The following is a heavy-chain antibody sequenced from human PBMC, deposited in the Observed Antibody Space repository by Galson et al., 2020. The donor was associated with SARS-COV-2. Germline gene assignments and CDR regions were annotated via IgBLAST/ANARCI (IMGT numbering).Heavy chain of an antibody. CDR1: GVSISAYY. V-gene: IGHV4-59*01. CDR2: VSYSGYTT. D-gene: IGHD5-18*01. Sequence: SETLSLTCSVSGVSISAYYWSWIRQPPGKGLEWIGYVSYSGYTTNYNPSLKSRLTISSDTSKNQFSLNLRSVSAADTAVYYCARVVDTGLVKYFDYWGRGTLVTVSS. J-gene: IGHJ4*02. CDR3: ARVVDTGLVKYFDY.